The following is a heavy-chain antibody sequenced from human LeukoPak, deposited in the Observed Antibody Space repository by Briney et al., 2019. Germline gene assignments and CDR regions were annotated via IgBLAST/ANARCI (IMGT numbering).Heavy chain of an antibody. D-gene: IGHD2-15*01. CDR1: GYTFTSYG. CDR3: ARDCIGCHGFDY. CDR2: ISAYAENT. V-gene: IGHV1-18*01. Sequence: ASVKVSCKASGYTFTSYGITWMRQARGQGLEWVGWISAYAENTNYVQKIQGRVTMTTDRSTRAADMELRSLRSDDTAVYYCARDCIGCHGFDYWGQGTPVTVSS. J-gene: IGHJ4*02.